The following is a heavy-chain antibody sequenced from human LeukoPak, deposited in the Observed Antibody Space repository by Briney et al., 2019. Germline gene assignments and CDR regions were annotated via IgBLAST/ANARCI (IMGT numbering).Heavy chain of an antibody. J-gene: IGHJ4*02. CDR2: IYYSGST. Sequence: PSETLSLTCTVSGGSISSSSYYWGWIRQPPGKGLEWIGSIYYSGSTYYNPSLKSRVTISVDTSKNQFSLKLSSVTAADTAVYYCAREVYSGSYYRNPKFDYWGQGTLVTVSS. CDR1: GGSISSSSYY. D-gene: IGHD1-26*01. V-gene: IGHV4-39*07. CDR3: AREVYSGSYYRNPKFDY.